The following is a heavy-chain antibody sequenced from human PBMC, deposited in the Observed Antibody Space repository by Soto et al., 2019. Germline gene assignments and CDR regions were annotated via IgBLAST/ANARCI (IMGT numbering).Heavy chain of an antibody. CDR3: ARDRIQLRLGKYSFYGMDV. CDR2: IVPRFGSP. J-gene: IGHJ6*02. V-gene: IGHV1-69*06. Sequence: QVQLVQSGAEMRKPGSSLRVSCKASGGTFSDFAFSWVRQAPGQGLEWMGGIVPRFGSPNYAQKFGGRVTISADTSTSTVYREVSILRFDDTAVYFCARDRIQLRLGKYSFYGMDVWGQGTTITVSS. D-gene: IGHD3-16*01. CDR1: GGTFSDFA.